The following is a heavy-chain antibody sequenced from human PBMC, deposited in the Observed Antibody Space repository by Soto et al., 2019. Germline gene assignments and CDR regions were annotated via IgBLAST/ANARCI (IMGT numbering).Heavy chain of an antibody. CDR2: ISSSSSTI. V-gene: IGHV3-48*01. Sequence: EVQLVESGGGLVQPGGPLRLSCAASGFTFSSYSMNWVRQAPGKGLEWVSYISSSSSTIYFADSVKGRFTISRDNAKNSLYLQMNSLRAEDTAVYYCAREAVIAARPGFDYWGQGTLVTVSS. J-gene: IGHJ4*02. CDR3: AREAVIAARPGFDY. D-gene: IGHD6-6*01. CDR1: GFTFSSYS.